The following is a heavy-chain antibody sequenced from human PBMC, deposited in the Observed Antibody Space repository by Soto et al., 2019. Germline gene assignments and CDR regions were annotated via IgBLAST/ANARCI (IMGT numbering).Heavy chain of an antibody. CDR3: VRGNSGYGNFDY. CDR1: GLTLSNFW. J-gene: IGHJ4*01. Sequence: GGSLRLSCAASGLTLSNFWMHWVRQAPGKGLVWVSRINGDGRDTSYADIAKGRSTISRDNARNTLYLQMNFLRVEDTAVYFCVRGNSGYGNFDYWVPGALVTVSS. D-gene: IGHD5-12*01. V-gene: IGHV3-74*01. CDR2: INGDGRDT.